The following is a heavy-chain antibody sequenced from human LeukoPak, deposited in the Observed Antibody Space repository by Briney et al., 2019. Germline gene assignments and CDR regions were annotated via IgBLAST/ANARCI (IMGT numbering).Heavy chain of an antibody. CDR3: ARDRPGIFGVDHYFDY. CDR2: IYYSGST. Sequence: PSETLSLTCTVSGGSISSYYWSWIRQPPGKGLEWIGYIYYSGSTNYNPSLKSRVTISVDTSKNQFSLKLSSVTAADTAVYYCARDRPGIFGVDHYFDYWGQGTLVTVSS. CDR1: GGSISSYY. V-gene: IGHV4-59*01. J-gene: IGHJ4*02. D-gene: IGHD3-3*02.